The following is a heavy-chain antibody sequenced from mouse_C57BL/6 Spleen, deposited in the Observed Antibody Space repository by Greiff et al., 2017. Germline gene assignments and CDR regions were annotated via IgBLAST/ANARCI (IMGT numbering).Heavy chain of an antibody. CDR1: GYAFSSSW. Sequence: QVQLKESGPELVKPGASVKISCKASGYAFSSSWMNWVKQRPGKGLEWIGRIYPGDGDTNYNGKFKGKATLTADKSSSTAYMQLSSLTSEDSAVYFCARYRGYGYAMDYWGQGTSVTVSS. J-gene: IGHJ4*01. V-gene: IGHV1-82*01. CDR3: ARYRGYGYAMDY. D-gene: IGHD2-2*01. CDR2: IYPGDGDT.